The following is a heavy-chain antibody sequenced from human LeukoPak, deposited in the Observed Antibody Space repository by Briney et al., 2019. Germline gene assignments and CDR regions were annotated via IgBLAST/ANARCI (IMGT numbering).Heavy chain of an antibody. J-gene: IGHJ4*02. D-gene: IGHD1-1*01. CDR1: GFAYNNYV. Sequence: GGSLRLSCAASGFAYNNYVIHWIRQAPGKGLEWVAVIAHDRSQIYYADSVQGRFTISRDNSMNMLYLQMNSLRVEDTAVYFCARDPTLGHPDYFDLWGQGTLVTLSS. CDR3: ARDPTLGHPDYFDL. V-gene: IGHV3-30*04. CDR2: IAHDRSQI.